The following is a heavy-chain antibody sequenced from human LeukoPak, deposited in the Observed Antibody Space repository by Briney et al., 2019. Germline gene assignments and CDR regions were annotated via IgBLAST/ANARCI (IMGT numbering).Heavy chain of an antibody. V-gene: IGHV4-59*12. CDR2: IYYSGST. D-gene: IGHD2-2*02. J-gene: IGHJ4*02. Sequence: ETLSLTCTVSGGSISSYYWSWIRQPPGKGLEWIGYIYYSGSTNYNPSLKSRVTISVDTSKSQFSLKLSSVTAADTAVYYCARKRADTWYYFDYWGQGTLVTVSS. CDR1: GGSISSYY. CDR3: ARKRADTWYYFDY.